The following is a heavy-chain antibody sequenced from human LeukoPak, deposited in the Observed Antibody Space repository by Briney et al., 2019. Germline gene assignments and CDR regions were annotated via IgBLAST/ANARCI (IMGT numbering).Heavy chain of an antibody. CDR1: GFDFGTYW. CDR2: INEGGSEK. V-gene: IGHV3-7*01. J-gene: IGHJ3*02. CDR3: ANGYYYGSGSYYKEAFDI. Sequence: GGSLRLSCAASGFDFGTYWMSWVRQAPGKGLEWVANINEGGSEKYFADYVKGRFTISRDSARNSLYLQMNSLRAEDTAVYYCANGYYYGSGSYYKEAFDIWGQGTMVTVSS. D-gene: IGHD3-10*01.